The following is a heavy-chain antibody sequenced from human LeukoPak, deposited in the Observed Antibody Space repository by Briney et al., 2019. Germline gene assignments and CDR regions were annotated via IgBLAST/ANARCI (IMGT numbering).Heavy chain of an antibody. Sequence: GGSLRLSCAASGFTFSSYAMSWVRQAPGKGLEWVSAISGSGGSTYYAGSVQGRFTVSRDTSKNAVYLQMNSLRVEDTAIYFCAKGFSSSSYSGLDFWGQGTLVTVSS. V-gene: IGHV3-23*01. CDR1: GFTFSSYA. D-gene: IGHD2-15*01. CDR3: AKGFSSSSYSGLDF. CDR2: ISGSGGST. J-gene: IGHJ4*02.